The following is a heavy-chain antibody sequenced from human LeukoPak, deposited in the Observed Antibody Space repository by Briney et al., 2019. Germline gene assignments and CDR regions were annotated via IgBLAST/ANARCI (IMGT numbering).Heavy chain of an antibody. Sequence: ASVKVTCKASGYTFTNYYIHWVRQAPGQGLEWMGWINSNRGGTNYAQKFQGRVTMTRDTSISTAYMELRSVRSDDTAVYYCARDHGDDAFDIWGPGTMVTVSS. V-gene: IGHV1-2*02. CDR2: INSNRGGT. D-gene: IGHD3-3*01. J-gene: IGHJ3*02. CDR1: GYTFTNYY. CDR3: ARDHGDDAFDI.